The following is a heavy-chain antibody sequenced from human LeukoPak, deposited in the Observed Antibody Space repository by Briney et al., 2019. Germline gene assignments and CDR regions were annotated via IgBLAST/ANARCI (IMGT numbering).Heavy chain of an antibody. Sequence: GGSLRLSCAISAFTFSKYDMNWVRQTPGKGLEWVAVIASHAGDAHYSDSVKGRFTISRDNSKNTLYLQMKSLRADDTAVYYCAKDYVSGTTDYWGQGTLATVSS. J-gene: IGHJ4*02. CDR2: IASHAGDA. V-gene: IGHV3-30*18. CDR1: AFTFSKYD. D-gene: IGHD1-14*01. CDR3: AKDYVSGTTDY.